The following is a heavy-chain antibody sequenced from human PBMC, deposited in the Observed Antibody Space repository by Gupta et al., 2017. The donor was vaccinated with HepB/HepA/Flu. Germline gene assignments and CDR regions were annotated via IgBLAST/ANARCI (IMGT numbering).Heavy chain of an antibody. CDR1: GFTFSSYS. D-gene: IGHD5-12*01. CDR3: AGDPLVLWLRLGGFDY. Sequence: EVQLVESGGGLVKPGGSLRLSCAASGFTFSSYSMNWVRQAPGKGLEWVSSMSSIRSYIYYADSVKGRFTISRDNAKNSLYLQMNSLRAENTAVYYCAGDPLVLWLRLGGFDYWGQGTLVTVSS. J-gene: IGHJ4*02. V-gene: IGHV3-21*01. CDR2: MSSIRSYI.